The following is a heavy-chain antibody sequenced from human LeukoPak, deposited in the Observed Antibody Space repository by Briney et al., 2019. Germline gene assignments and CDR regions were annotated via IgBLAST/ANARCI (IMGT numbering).Heavy chain of an antibody. J-gene: IGHJ4*02. CDR3: AKARGLGIVGAHFDY. CDR1: GFTVSSNY. CDR2: ISRDGGTT. D-gene: IGHD1-26*01. Sequence: TGGSLRLSCAASGFTVSSNYMSWVRQAPGKGLEWVSTISRDGGTTYYPDSVKGRFTISRDNSKNTLYLQMNSLRAEDTAVYYCAKARGLGIVGAHFDYWGQGTLVTVSS. V-gene: IGHV3-23*01.